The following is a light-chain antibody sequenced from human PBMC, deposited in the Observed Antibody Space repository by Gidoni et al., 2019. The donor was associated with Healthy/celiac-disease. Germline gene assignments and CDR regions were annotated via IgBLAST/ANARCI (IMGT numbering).Light chain of an antibody. Sequence: SSELTQAPAASVAFGQTVRITCQGDSLRSYYASWYQQKPGLAPVLVIYGKNNRPSGIPDRFSGSSSGNTASLTITGAQAEDEADYYCNSRDSSGNSWVFGGGTKLTVL. V-gene: IGLV3-19*01. J-gene: IGLJ3*02. CDR1: SLRSYY. CDR2: GKN. CDR3: NSRDSSGNSWV.